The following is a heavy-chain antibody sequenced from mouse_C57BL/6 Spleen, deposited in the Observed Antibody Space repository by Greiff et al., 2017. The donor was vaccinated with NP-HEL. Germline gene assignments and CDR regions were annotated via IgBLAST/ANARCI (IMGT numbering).Heavy chain of an antibody. Sequence: LVESGAELARPGASVKLSCKASGYTFKSYGISWVKQRTGQGLEWIGEIYPRSGNTYYNEKFKGKATLTADKSSSTAYMELRSLTSEDSAVYFCVRVRDGYYDYYAMDYWGQGTSVTVSS. D-gene: IGHD2-3*01. V-gene: IGHV1-81*01. CDR2: IYPRSGNT. CDR1: GYTFKSYG. J-gene: IGHJ4*01. CDR3: VRVRDGYYDYYAMDY.